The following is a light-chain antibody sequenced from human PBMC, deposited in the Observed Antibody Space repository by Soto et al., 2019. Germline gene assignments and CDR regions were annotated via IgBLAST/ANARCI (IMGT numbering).Light chain of an antibody. V-gene: IGLV1-40*01. J-gene: IGLJ3*02. CDR3: QSYDSSLSGSV. Sequence: QSVLTQPPSMSGAPGQRVTISCTVSSSNIGAHYYIHWYQQLPGTAPKLLIYGNSNRPSGVPDRFSGSKSGTSASLAITGLQAEDEADYYCQSYDSSLSGSVFGGGTKLTVL. CDR1: SSNIGAHYY. CDR2: GNS.